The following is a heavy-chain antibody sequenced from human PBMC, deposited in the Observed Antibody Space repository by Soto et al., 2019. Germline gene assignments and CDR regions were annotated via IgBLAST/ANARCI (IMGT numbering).Heavy chain of an antibody. CDR3: ARLGGGSSFKGYYYYMDV. CDR2: IYYSGST. V-gene: IGHV4-59*08. D-gene: IGHD2-15*01. CDR1: GGSISSYY. J-gene: IGHJ6*03. Sequence: SETLSLTCTVSGGSISSYYWSWIRQPPGKGLEWIGYIYYSGSTNYNPSLKSRVTISVDTSKNQFSLKLSSVTAADTAVYYCARLGGGSSFKGYYYYMDVWGKGTTVTVSS.